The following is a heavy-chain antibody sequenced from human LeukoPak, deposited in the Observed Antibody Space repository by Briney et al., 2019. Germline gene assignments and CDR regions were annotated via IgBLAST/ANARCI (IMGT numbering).Heavy chain of an antibody. J-gene: IGHJ4*01. V-gene: IGHV3-48*01. CDR3: ARGRAGVDY. CDR1: GFTFSSYS. Sequence: GGSLRLSCAASGFTFSSYSVNWVRQAAGKGLEWVSYISGSSTTIYYADSVKGRFTISRDNAKNSLYLQMNSLRAEDTAVYYCARGRAGVDYWGQGTLVTVSS. CDR2: ISGSSTTI. D-gene: IGHD3-10*01.